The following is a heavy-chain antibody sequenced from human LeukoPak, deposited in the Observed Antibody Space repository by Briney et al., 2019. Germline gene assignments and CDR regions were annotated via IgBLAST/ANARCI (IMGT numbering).Heavy chain of an antibody. CDR2: ITGNGGTT. CDR1: GFTFSGYA. Sequence: SGGSLRLSCVASGFTFSGYAMSWVRQVPGKGLNRVTAITGNGGTTYYADSVKGRFTISRDNSKNTLYLQMNSLRAEDTAVYYCARRDYYDSSGYLPLFDYWGQGTLVTVSS. J-gene: IGHJ4*02. CDR3: ARRDYYDSSGYLPLFDY. V-gene: IGHV3-23*01. D-gene: IGHD3-22*01.